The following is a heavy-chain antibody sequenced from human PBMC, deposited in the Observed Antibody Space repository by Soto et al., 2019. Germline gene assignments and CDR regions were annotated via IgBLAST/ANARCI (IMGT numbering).Heavy chain of an antibody. CDR2: IWYDGSNT. Sequence: GGSLRLSCAASGFIFSSFGMHWVRQAPGKGLEWVAHIWYDGSNTYYADSVKGRFTISSDNSRNTVYLQMNSLRAEDTAVYHCVRDLLGSGGHFDYWGQGTPVTVSS. V-gene: IGHV3-33*01. J-gene: IGHJ4*02. CDR3: VRDLLGSGGHFDY. D-gene: IGHD7-27*01. CDR1: GFIFSSFG.